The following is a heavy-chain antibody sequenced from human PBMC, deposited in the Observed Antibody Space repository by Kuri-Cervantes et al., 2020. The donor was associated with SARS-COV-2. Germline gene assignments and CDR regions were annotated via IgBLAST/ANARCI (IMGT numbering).Heavy chain of an antibody. D-gene: IGHD6-19*01. CDR2: VYYSGTT. J-gene: IGHJ4*02. V-gene: IGHV4-39*07. CDR3: ARFGIAVARSVDY. CDR1: GGSISSQSYY. Sequence: SETLSLTCTVSGGSISSQSYYWGWIRQPPGKGLEWIGSVYYSGTTYYNPSLKSRVTISVDTSKNQFSLKLSSVTAADTAVYYSARFGIAVARSVDYWGQGTLVTVSS.